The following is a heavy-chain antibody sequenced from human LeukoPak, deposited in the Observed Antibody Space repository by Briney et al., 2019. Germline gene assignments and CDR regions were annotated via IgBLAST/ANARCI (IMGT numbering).Heavy chain of an antibody. J-gene: IGHJ4*02. CDR3: ARGLSNRVFDY. V-gene: IGHV4-39*07. Sequence: SETLSLTCTVSGGSISSSSYYWGWIRQPPGKGLEWIGSIYYSGSTYYNPSLKSRVTISVDTSKNQFSLKLSSVTAADTAVYYCARGLSNRVFDYWGQGTLVTVSS. CDR1: GGSISSSSYY. CDR2: IYYSGST.